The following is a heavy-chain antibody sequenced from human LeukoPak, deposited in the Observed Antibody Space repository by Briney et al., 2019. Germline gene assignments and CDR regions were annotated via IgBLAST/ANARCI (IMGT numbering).Heavy chain of an antibody. CDR3: ARGDYGDKFDY. D-gene: IGHD4-23*01. Sequence: ASVKVSCKGSGYTFTSYGINWVRQAPGQGLEWMGCISAYIGDTNYAQKVQDRVTMTTDTPTSTAYMELWSLRSDDTAVYYCARGDYGDKFDYWGQGTLVTVSS. J-gene: IGHJ4*02. V-gene: IGHV1-18*01. CDR2: ISAYIGDT. CDR1: GYTFTSYG.